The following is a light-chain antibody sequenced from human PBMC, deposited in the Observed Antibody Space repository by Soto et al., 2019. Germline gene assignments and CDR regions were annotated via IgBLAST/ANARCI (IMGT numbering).Light chain of an antibody. V-gene: IGLV2-14*01. CDR2: EVS. Sequence: QSVLTQPASVSGSPGQSITISCTGTSSDVGGYNYVSWYQQHPGKATKLMIYEVSNRPSGVSNRFSGSKSGNTASLTISGLQAEDEADYYCSSYTSSRSRVFGTGTKVTVL. CDR1: SSDVGGYNY. J-gene: IGLJ1*01. CDR3: SSYTSSRSRV.